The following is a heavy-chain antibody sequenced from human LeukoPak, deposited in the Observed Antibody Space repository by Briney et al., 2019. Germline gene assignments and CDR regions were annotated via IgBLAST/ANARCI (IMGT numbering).Heavy chain of an antibody. J-gene: IGHJ4*02. V-gene: IGHV3-33*01. Sequence: PGGSLRLSCAASGFTFSSYGMHWVRQAPGKGLEWVAIIWYDGSNKYYADSVKGRFTISRDNSKNTLYLQMNSLRAEDTAVYYCARDLKLTKKQWLVPGYWGQGTLVTVSS. D-gene: IGHD6-19*01. CDR1: GFTFSSYG. CDR2: IWYDGSNK. CDR3: ARDLKLTKKQWLVPGY.